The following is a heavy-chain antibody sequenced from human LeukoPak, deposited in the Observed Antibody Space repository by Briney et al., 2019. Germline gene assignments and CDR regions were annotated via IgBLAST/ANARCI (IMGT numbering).Heavy chain of an antibody. V-gene: IGHV1-18*01. CDR2: ISAYNGNT. CDR1: GYTFTSYG. J-gene: IGHJ4*02. Sequence: ASVKVSCKASGYTFTSYGISWVRQAPGQGLEWMGWISAYNGNTNYAQKLQGRVTMTTDTSTSTAYMELRSLRSDDTAVYYCARATNPNYDFWSGYTFFDYWGQGTLVTVSS. CDR3: ARATNPNYDFWSGYTFFDY. D-gene: IGHD3-3*01.